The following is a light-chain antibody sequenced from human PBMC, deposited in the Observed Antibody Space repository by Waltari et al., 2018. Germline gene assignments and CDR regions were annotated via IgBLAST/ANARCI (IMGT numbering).Light chain of an antibody. V-gene: IGKV3-20*01. J-gene: IGKJ1*01. Sequence: IVLTQSPGPLSLSPGGRATLSCRASQNIRHYLAWYQQKPGQAPRLLIYASSTRATGIPDGFSGSGSWADFSLTITGLEPDDFAVYYCQHHFRLPATFGQGTKV. CDR1: QNIRHY. CDR2: ASS. CDR3: QHHFRLPAT.